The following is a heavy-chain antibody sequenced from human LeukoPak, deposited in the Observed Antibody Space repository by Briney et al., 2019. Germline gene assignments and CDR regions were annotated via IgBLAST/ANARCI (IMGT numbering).Heavy chain of an antibody. CDR2: ISGSGGST. J-gene: IGHJ4*02. CDR3: ARVTIMSAYDSSGYPSV. V-gene: IGHV3-23*01. CDR1: GFTFSSYA. Sequence: PGGSLRLSCAASGFTFSSYAMSWVRQAPGKGLERVSGISGSGGSTYYADSVKGRFTISRDNSKNTLYLQMNSLRAEDTAVYYCARVTIMSAYDSSGYPSVWGQGTLVTVSS. D-gene: IGHD3-22*01.